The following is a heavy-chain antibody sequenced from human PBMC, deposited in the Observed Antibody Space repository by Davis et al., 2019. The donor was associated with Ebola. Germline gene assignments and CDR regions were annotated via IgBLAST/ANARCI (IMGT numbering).Heavy chain of an antibody. V-gene: IGHV1-18*01. CDR3: ARVPIWGSYRYYYGMDV. D-gene: IGHD3-16*02. CDR1: GYTFTSYG. J-gene: IGHJ6*02. Sequence: AASVKVSCKASGYTFTSYGTSWVRQAPGQGLEWMGWISAYNGNTNYAQKFQGRVTMTRNTSISTAYMELSSLRSEDTAVYYCARVPIWGSYRYYYGMDVWGQGTTVTVSS. CDR2: ISAYNGNT.